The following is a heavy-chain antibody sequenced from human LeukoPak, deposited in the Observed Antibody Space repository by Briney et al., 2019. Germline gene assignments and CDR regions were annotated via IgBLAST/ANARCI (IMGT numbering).Heavy chain of an antibody. CDR3: ARGDRYCSGGSCRYYFDY. CDR1: GGSISSYY. J-gene: IGHJ4*02. V-gene: IGHV4-59*01. D-gene: IGHD2-15*01. CDR2: IYYSGST. Sequence: PSETLSLTCTVSGGSISSYYWSWIRQPPGKGLEWIGYIYYSGSTNYNPSLKSRVTISVDTSKNQFSQKLSSVTAADTAVYYCARGDRYCSGGSCRYYFDYWGQGTLVTVSS.